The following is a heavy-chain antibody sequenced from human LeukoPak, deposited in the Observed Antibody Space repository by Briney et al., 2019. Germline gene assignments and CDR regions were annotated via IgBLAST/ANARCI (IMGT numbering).Heavy chain of an antibody. D-gene: IGHD6-13*01. Sequence: PSGTLSLTCTVSGGSISSYYWSWIRQPPGKGLEWIGYIYYSGSTNYNPSLKSRVTISVDTSKNQFSLKLSSVTAADTAVYYCARDLPGIAAAGTPNYWYFDLWGRGTLVTVSS. CDR1: GGSISSYY. J-gene: IGHJ2*01. V-gene: IGHV4-59*01. CDR3: ARDLPGIAAAGTPNYWYFDL. CDR2: IYYSGST.